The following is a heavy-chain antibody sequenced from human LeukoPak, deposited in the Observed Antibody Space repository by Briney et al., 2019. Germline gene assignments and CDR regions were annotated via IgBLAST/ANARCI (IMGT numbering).Heavy chain of an antibody. J-gene: IGHJ4*02. CDR3: ARDIGGSYTAIDY. CDR1: GFTFSTYS. D-gene: IGHD1-26*01. V-gene: IGHV3-21*01. CDR2: ISGSSIYI. Sequence: PGGSLRLSCAASGFTFSTYSMNWVRQAPGKGLEWVSSISGSSIYIYYADSVKGRLTISRANPRNSLYLQMNSLRAEDTAVYYCARDIGGSYTAIDYWGQGTLVTVSS.